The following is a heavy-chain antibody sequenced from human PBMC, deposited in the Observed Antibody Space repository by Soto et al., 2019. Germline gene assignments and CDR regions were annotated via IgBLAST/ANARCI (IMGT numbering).Heavy chain of an antibody. CDR2: ISAYNGNT. V-gene: IGHV1-18*01. CDR1: GYTFTSYG. D-gene: IGHD3-22*01. Sequence: GASVKVSCKASGYTFTSYGISWVRQAPGQGLEWMGWISAYNGNTNYAQKLQGRVTMTTDTSTSTAYMELGSLRSDDTAVYYCARDKGYYDSSGYSDYWGQGTLVTVSS. CDR3: ARDKGYYDSSGYSDY. J-gene: IGHJ4*02.